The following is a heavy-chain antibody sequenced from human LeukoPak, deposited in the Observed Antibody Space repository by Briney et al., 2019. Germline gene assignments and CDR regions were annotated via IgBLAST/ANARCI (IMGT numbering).Heavy chain of an antibody. Sequence: ASVKVSCKASGYTFTGYYMHWVRQAPGQGLEWMGWINPNSGNTGYAQKFQGRVTITRNTSISTAYMELSSLRSEDTAVYYCARGPYYYDSSGYVPFDYWGQGTLVTVSS. CDR1: GYTFTGYY. CDR2: INPNSGNT. V-gene: IGHV1-8*03. J-gene: IGHJ4*02. D-gene: IGHD3-22*01. CDR3: ARGPYYYDSSGYVPFDY.